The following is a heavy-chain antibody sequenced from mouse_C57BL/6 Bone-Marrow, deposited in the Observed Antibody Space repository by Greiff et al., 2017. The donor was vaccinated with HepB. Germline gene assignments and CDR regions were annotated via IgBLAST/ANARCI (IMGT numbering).Heavy chain of an antibody. V-gene: IGHV5-6*01. CDR1: GFTFSSYG. CDR3: ARPPYYYGSSWYFDV. Sequence: EVQRVESGGDLVKPGGSLKLSCAASGFTFSSYGMSWVRQTPDKRLEWVATISSGGSYTYYPDSVKGRFTISRDNAKNTLYLQMSSLKSEDTAMYYCARPPYYYGSSWYFDVWGTGTTVTVSS. J-gene: IGHJ1*03. D-gene: IGHD1-1*01. CDR2: ISSGGSYT.